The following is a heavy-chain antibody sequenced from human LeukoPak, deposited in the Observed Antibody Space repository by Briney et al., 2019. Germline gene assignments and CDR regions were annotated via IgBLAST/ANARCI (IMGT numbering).Heavy chain of an antibody. CDR3: AKAGTSGYYFYY. J-gene: IGHJ4*02. CDR1: GFTFSSYA. Sequence: GGSLRLSCAASGFTFSSYAMSWVRQAPGKGLEWVSGISGSGGSTYYADSVKGRFTISRDNSKNTLFLQMNSLRAEDTAVYYCAKAGTSGYYFYYWGQGTLVTVSS. CDR2: ISGSGGST. D-gene: IGHD3-22*01. V-gene: IGHV3-23*01.